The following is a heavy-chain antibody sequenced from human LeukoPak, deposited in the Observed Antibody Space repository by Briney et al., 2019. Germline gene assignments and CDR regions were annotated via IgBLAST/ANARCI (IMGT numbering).Heavy chain of an antibody. CDR3: AKGVGYYDSGAFDI. J-gene: IGHJ3*02. CDR1: GFTFDDYA. D-gene: IGHD3-22*01. CDR2: ISWNSGSI. V-gene: IGHV3-9*03. Sequence: PGRSLRLSCAASGFTFDDYAMHWVRQAPGKGLEWVSGISWNSGSIGYADSVKGRFTISRDNAKNSLYLQMNSLRAEDMALYYCAKGVGYYDSGAFDIWGQGTMVTVSS.